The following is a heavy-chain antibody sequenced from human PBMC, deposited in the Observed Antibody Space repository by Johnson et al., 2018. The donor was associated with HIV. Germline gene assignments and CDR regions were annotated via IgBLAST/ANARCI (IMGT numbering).Heavy chain of an antibody. CDR2: ISYHGSDK. J-gene: IGHJ3*02. D-gene: IGHD1-1*01. CDR1: GFTFSSFA. Sequence: QLVESGGGVVQPGTSLRLSCAASGFTFSSFAMHWVRQAPGKGLEWMAFISYHGSDKIYADSVKGRFTASRDNSKNTLDLQMNSLRVEDAAVYYCATSTASDAFDIWGQGTIVTVSS. V-gene: IGHV3-30-3*01. CDR3: ATSTASDAFDI.